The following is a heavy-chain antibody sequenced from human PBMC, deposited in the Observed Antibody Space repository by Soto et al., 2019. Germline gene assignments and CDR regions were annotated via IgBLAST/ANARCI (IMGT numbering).Heavy chain of an antibody. Sequence: SETLSLTCAVYGGSFSGYYWSWIRQPPGKGLEWIGEINHSGSTNYNPSIKSRVTITVDTSKNQYSLKLSSVTAADTAVYYCARSRSNYYDSSGRSSGLDYWGQGTLVTVSS. CDR2: INHSGST. CDR1: GGSFSGYY. J-gene: IGHJ4*02. V-gene: IGHV4-34*01. CDR3: ARSRSNYYDSSGRSSGLDY. D-gene: IGHD3-22*01.